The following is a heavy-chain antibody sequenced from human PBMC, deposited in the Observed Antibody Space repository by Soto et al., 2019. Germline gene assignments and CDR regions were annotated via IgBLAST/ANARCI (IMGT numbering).Heavy chain of an antibody. Sequence: SETLSLTSTVSDGSIRSGDYYWSWIRQPPGKGLEWIGYIYYSGSTYYNPSLKSRVTISVDTSKNQFSLKLSSVTAADTAVYYCARGVEMATYFDYWGQGTLVTVSS. CDR1: DGSIRSGDYY. CDR2: IYYSGST. D-gene: IGHD5-12*01. CDR3: ARGVEMATYFDY. V-gene: IGHV4-30-4*01. J-gene: IGHJ4*02.